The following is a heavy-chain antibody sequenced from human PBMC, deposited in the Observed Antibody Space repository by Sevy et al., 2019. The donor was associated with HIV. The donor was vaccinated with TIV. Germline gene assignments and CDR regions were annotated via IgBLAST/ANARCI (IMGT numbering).Heavy chain of an antibody. Sequence: LSLTCAASGFTFSNYGMHWVRQAPGKGLEWVAVIWNDGSNKYYADSVKGRFTISRDNSKSTQYLQMNSLRVEDTAVYFCARGGDFNDRSAKRDFDYWGQGTLVTVSS. CDR2: IWNDGSNK. CDR3: ARGGDFNDRSAKRDFDY. V-gene: IGHV3-33*01. D-gene: IGHD3-22*01. J-gene: IGHJ4*02. CDR1: GFTFSNYG.